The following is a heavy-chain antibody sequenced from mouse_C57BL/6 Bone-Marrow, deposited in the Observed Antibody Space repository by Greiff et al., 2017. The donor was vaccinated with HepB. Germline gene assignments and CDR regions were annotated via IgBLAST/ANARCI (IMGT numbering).Heavy chain of an antibody. CDR2: ISYDGSN. CDR1: GYSITSGYY. J-gene: IGHJ1*03. CDR3: AREKVITTVVPYWYFDV. V-gene: IGHV3-6*01. Sequence: ESGPGLVKPSQSLSLTCSVTGYSITSGYYWNWIRQFPGNKLEWMGYISYDGSNNYNPSLKNRISITRDTSKNQFFLKLNSVTTEDTATYYCAREKVITTVVPYWYFDVWGTGTTVTVSS. D-gene: IGHD1-1*01.